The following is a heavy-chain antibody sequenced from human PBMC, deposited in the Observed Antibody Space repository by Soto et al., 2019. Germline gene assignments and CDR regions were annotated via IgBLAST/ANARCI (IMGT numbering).Heavy chain of an antibody. Sequence: GGSLRLSCAASGFTFISYGMHWVRQAPCKGLEWVAVIWYDGSNKYYADSVKGRFTISRDNSKNTLYLQMNSLRAEDTAVYYCARDPILYFYDSSGYSGFDYWGQGTLVTVSS. D-gene: IGHD3-22*01. CDR1: GFTFISYG. J-gene: IGHJ4*02. CDR3: ARDPILYFYDSSGYSGFDY. CDR2: IWYDGSNK. V-gene: IGHV3-33*01.